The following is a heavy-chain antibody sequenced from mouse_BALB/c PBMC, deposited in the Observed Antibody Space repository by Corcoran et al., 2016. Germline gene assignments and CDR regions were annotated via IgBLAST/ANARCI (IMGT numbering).Heavy chain of an antibody. CDR1: GYSFTGYY. Sequence: LVKTGASVKISCKASGYSFTGYYIHWVKQSHGKSLEWIGYISCYNGATSYNQKFKGKATFTVDTSTSTAYMQFNSLTSADSAVYYCARGRDYVFAYWGQGTLVTVSA. CDR3: ARGRDYVFAY. CDR2: ISCYNGAT. D-gene: IGHD2-4*01. J-gene: IGHJ3*01. V-gene: IGHV1S34*01.